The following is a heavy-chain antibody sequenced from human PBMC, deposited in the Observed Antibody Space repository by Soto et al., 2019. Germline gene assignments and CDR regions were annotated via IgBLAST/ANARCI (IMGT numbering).Heavy chain of an antibody. J-gene: IGHJ4*02. CDR2: IYYSGNT. CDR3: ARTSYSDSSGYSDY. CDR1: GXSINNGGYY. V-gene: IGHV4-31*03. D-gene: IGHD3-22*01. Sequence: LSLTFSVSGXSINNGGYYWSWIRQHPGKGLEWIGYIYYSGNTYYNPSLKSRVTISVDTSKNQFSLKLNSVTAADTAVYYCARTSYSDSSGYSDYWGQGTLVTVSS.